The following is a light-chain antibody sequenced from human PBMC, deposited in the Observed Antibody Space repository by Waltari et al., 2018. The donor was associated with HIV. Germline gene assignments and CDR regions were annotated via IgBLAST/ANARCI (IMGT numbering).Light chain of an antibody. V-gene: IGLV3-19*01. Sequence: SSEVTQDPAVSVALGQTAKIPCQGENLRTYYASWYQQKPGQAPALVSYGKNKRPAEMPDLFSSSASRNTASCTITGGGAEDEADYYCKTRDRSGNLYVFGTGTTVTVL. J-gene: IGLJ1*01. CDR1: NLRTYY. CDR3: KTRDRSGNLYV. CDR2: GKN.